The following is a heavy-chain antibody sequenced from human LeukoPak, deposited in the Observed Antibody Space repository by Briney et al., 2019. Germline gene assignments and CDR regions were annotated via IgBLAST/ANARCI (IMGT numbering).Heavy chain of an antibody. CDR2: IYYSGST. J-gene: IGHJ3*02. D-gene: IGHD4-17*01. CDR1: GGSISSYY. Sequence: PSETLSLTCTVSGGSISSYYWSWIRQPPGKGLEWIGYIYYSGSTNYSPSLKSRVTISVDTSKNQFSLKLSSVTAADTAVYYCAREATVTHDAFDIWGQGTMVTVSS. CDR3: AREATVTHDAFDI. V-gene: IGHV4-59*01.